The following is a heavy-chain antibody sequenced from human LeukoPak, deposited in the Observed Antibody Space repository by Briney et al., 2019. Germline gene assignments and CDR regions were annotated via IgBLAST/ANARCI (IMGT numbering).Heavy chain of an antibody. J-gene: IGHJ3*02. D-gene: IGHD4-23*01. CDR2: IYYSGTT. V-gene: IGHV4-59*08. Sequence: NPSETLSLTCTVSGGSISSYYWSWIRQPPGKGLEWIGYIYYSGTTYYNPSLKSRVTMSVDTSKNQFSLKLSSVTAADTAIYYCARHYYGGSGAFDIWGQGTMVTVS. CDR1: GGSISSYY. CDR3: ARHYYGGSGAFDI.